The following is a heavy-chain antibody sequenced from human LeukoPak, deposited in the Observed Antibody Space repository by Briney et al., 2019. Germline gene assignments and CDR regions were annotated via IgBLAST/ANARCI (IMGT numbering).Heavy chain of an antibody. CDR3: ARARHRHEKRGYFDY. CDR2: IYYSGST. Sequence: SETLSLTCTVSGGSISSGAYYWSWIRQPPGKGLEWIGYIYYSGSTNYNPSLKSRVTISVDTSKNQFSLKLSSVTAADTAVYYCARARHRHEKRGYFDYWGQGTLVTVSS. V-gene: IGHV4-61*08. D-gene: IGHD3-16*02. CDR1: GGSISSGAYY. J-gene: IGHJ4*02.